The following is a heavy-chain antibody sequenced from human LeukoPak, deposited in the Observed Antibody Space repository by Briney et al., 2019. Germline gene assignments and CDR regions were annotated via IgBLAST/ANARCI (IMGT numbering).Heavy chain of an antibody. CDR1: GFTFSSYS. V-gene: IGHV3-21*01. CDR3: ASSDYGFVRTVRY. J-gene: IGHJ4*02. CDR2: ISSSSSYI. Sequence: GGSLRLSCAASGFTFSSYSMNWVRQAPGKGLEWVSSISSSSSYIYYADSVKGRFTISRDNAKNSLSLQMNSLRAEDTAVYYCASSDYGFVRTVRYWGQGTLVTVSS. D-gene: IGHD4-17*01.